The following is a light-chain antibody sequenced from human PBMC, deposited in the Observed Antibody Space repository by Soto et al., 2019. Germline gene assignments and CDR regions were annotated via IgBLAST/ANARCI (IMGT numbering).Light chain of an antibody. CDR3: SSYTSSSTLV. V-gene: IGLV2-14*01. CDR1: GGDVGGYNF. CDR2: DVN. J-gene: IGLJ1*01. Sequence: QSALTQPASVSGSPGQSITISCTGTGGDVGGYNFVSWYQQPPGKAPKLRIYDVNTRPSGVSNGFSGSKSGNTASLTISGLQAKDEADYYCSSYTSSSTLVFGTGTKVTVL.